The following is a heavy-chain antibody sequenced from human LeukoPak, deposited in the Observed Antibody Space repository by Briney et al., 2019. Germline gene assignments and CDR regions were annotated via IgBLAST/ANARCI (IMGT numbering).Heavy chain of an antibody. V-gene: IGHV1-2*02. CDR1: GYTFTGYY. CDR2: MNPNSGGT. D-gene: IGHD6-13*01. Sequence: ASVKVSCMASGYTFTGYYMHWVRQAPGQGLEWMGWMNPNSGGTNYAQKFQGRVTMTRDTSISTAYMELSRLRSDDTAVYYCAREPRGEIIAAAGTGYWGQGTLVTVSS. CDR3: AREPRGEIIAAAGTGY. J-gene: IGHJ4*02.